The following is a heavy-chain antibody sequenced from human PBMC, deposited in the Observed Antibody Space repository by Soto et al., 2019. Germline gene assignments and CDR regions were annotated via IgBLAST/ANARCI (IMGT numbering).Heavy chain of an antibody. CDR2: IYSGGTT. CDR1: GFTVSSNY. V-gene: IGHV3-53*01. CDR3: ARSDGYPFDY. Sequence: EVQLVESGGGMIQPGGSLRLSCVASGFTVSSNYMSWVRQAPGKGLEWVSVIYSGGTTYYADSVKGRFTISRDNSKNTLYLQMNSLRGEDTAVYYCARSDGYPFDYWGQGTLVTVSS. J-gene: IGHJ4*02. D-gene: IGHD5-12*01.